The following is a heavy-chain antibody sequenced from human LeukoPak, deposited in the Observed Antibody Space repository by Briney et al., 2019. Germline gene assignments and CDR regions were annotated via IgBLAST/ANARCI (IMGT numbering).Heavy chain of an antibody. Sequence: ASVKVSCKASGYTFTSYAMHWVRQAPGQRLEWMGWINAGNGNTKYSQKFQGRVTITRDTSASTAYMELRSLRSDDTAVYYCARDPRGYSSSWYYYYYGMDVWGQGTTVTVSS. CDR2: INAGNGNT. CDR3: ARDPRGYSSSWYYYYYGMDV. J-gene: IGHJ6*02. D-gene: IGHD6-13*01. CDR1: GYTFTSYA. V-gene: IGHV1-3*01.